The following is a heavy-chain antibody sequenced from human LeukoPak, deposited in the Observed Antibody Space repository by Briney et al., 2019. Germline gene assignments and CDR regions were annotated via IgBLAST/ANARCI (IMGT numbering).Heavy chain of an antibody. CDR2: ISSSSSTI. Sequence: GGSLRLSCAASGFTFSSYAMSWVRQAPGKGLEWVSYISSSSSTIYYADSVKGRFTISRDNAKNSLYLQMNSLRAEDTAVYYCARDGGSYIDAFDIWGQGTMVTVSS. CDR3: ARDGGSYIDAFDI. J-gene: IGHJ3*02. V-gene: IGHV3-48*01. CDR1: GFTFSSYA. D-gene: IGHD1-26*01.